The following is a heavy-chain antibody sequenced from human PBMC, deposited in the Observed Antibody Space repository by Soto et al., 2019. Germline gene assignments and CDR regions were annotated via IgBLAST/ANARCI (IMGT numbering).Heavy chain of an antibody. CDR2: IYWDDDK. Sequence: QITLNESGPTVVRPTETLTLTCRLSGFSLTTSGVGVGWIRQSPGKAPEWLALIYWDDDKRYSASLKSRLTITKDTSKNQVGLTVSDLDPTDTATYYCAHRVLRTVFGLVTTTAIYVDFWGPGTPVAVSS. D-gene: IGHD3-3*01. J-gene: IGHJ4*02. CDR1: GFSLTTSGVG. V-gene: IGHV2-5*02. CDR3: AHRVLRTVFGLVTTTAIYVDF.